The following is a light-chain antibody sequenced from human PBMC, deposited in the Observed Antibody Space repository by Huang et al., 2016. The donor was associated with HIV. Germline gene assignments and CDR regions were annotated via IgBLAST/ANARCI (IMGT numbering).Light chain of an antibody. CDR1: QSVLYSLSKKNY. J-gene: IGKJ1*01. Sequence: DIVMTQSPDSLAVSPGERATINCKSSQSVLYSLSKKNYLAWFQQKPGRPPNLLIYWATTRESGVPYRVSGSGSGTDFTLTINNLQAEDVAVYFCLQYYSVPQTFGHGTKVEI. CDR3: LQYYSVPQT. V-gene: IGKV4-1*01. CDR2: WAT.